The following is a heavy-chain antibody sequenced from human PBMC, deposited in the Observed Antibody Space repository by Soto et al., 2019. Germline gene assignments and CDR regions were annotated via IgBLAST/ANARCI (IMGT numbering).Heavy chain of an antibody. D-gene: IGHD3-22*01. V-gene: IGHV1-18*01. CDR2: ISTYNGDT. CDR1: GYTFITYG. CDR3: ARGPTDYYDTSGDYSLDY. J-gene: IGHJ4*02. Sequence: QVQLVQSGAEVKEPGASVKVSCKASGYTFITYGMSWVRQAPGQGLDWMGWISTYNGDTKYADRLQGRVTMTTDTTTSKANMELRSLRADDTAVYYCARGPTDYYDTSGDYSLDYWGQGTLVTVSS.